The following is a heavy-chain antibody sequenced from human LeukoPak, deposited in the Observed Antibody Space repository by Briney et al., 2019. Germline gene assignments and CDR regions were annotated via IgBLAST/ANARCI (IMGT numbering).Heavy chain of an antibody. CDR3: AKGGPYYFDY. J-gene: IGHJ4*02. CDR2: IGGDGT. V-gene: IGHV3-23*01. CDR1: GFIFNNYA. D-gene: IGHD3-16*01. Sequence: GGSLRLSCAASGFIFNNYALSWVRQAPGKGLEWVSGIGGDGTNYADSVKGRFTVSRDTSKNTLYLQMNSLRAEDTAVYYCAKGGPYYFDYWGQGTLVTVSS.